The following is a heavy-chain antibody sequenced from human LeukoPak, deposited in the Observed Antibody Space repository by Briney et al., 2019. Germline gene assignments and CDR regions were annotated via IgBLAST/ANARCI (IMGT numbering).Heavy chain of an antibody. J-gene: IGHJ6*02. Sequence: ALVKVSCKASGYTFTSYGISWVRQAPGQGLEWMGWISAYNGNTNYAQKLQGRVTMTTDTSTSTAYMELRSLRSDDTAVYYCTREIEAVTYYGMDVWGQGTTVTVSS. V-gene: IGHV1-18*01. CDR3: TREIEAVTYYGMDV. D-gene: IGHD2-21*01. CDR1: GYTFTSYG. CDR2: ISAYNGNT.